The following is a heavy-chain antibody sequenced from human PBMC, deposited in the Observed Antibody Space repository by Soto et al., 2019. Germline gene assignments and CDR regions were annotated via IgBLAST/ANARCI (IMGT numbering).Heavy chain of an antibody. CDR2: INHSGST. D-gene: IGHD2-15*01. V-gene: IGHV4-34*01. J-gene: IGHJ5*02. CDR1: GGSFSGYY. Sequence: SETLSLTCAVYGGSFSGYYWSWIRQPPGKGLEWIGEINHSGSTNYNPSLKSRVTISVDTSKNQFSLKLSSVTAADTAVYYCARGISSIVVVVAASLYNWFDPWGQGTLVTVSS. CDR3: ARGISSIVVVVAASLYNWFDP.